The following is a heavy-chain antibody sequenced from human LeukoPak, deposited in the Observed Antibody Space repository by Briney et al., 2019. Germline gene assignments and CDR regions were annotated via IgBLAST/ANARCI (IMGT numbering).Heavy chain of an antibody. CDR3: ARDVGFELLGS. J-gene: IGHJ5*02. V-gene: IGHV4-4*02. CDR1: GGSLSDDNW. D-gene: IGHD2-15*01. Sequence: SGTLSLTCAVSGGSLSDDNWWTWVRQPPGKGLEWIGEIYHGGDTNYNPSLKSRITMSIDRSKNQFSLKLSFVTAADTAVYYCARDVGFELLGSWGQGTLVTVSS. CDR2: IYHGGDT.